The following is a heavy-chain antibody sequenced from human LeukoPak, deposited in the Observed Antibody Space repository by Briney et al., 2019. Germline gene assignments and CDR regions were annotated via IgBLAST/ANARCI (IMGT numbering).Heavy chain of an antibody. J-gene: IGHJ4*02. CDR2: IGGSGGST. CDR1: GFTFSSYA. CDR3: AKTPYSSSWYYFDY. Sequence: GGSLGLSCAASGFTFSSYAMSWVRQAPGKGLEWVSAIGGSGGSTYYADSVKGRFTISRDNSKNTLCLQMNSLRAEDTAVYYCAKTPYSSSWYYFDYWGQGTLVTVSS. V-gene: IGHV3-23*01. D-gene: IGHD6-13*01.